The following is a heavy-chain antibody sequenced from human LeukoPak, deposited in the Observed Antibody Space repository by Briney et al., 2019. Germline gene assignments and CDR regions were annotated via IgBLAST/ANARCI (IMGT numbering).Heavy chain of an antibody. CDR3: AKSYSSTWPSPDVDY. CDR1: GFTFSTYG. J-gene: IGHJ4*02. D-gene: IGHD6-13*01. Sequence: PGGSLRLSCAAFGFTFSTYGMHWVRQAPGKGLEWVAVISFDASNIYYAGSVKGRFTISRDNSKKTVYLQMNSLRAEDTAVYYCAKSYSSTWPSPDVDYWGQGTLVTVSS. V-gene: IGHV3-30*18. CDR2: ISFDASNI.